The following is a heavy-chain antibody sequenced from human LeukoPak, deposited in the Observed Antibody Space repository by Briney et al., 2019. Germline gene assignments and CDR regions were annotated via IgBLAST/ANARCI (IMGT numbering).Heavy chain of an antibody. D-gene: IGHD3/OR15-3a*01. CDR2: INSGNSI. J-gene: IGHJ4*02. V-gene: IGHV3-74*01. CDR1: GFTFSIHW. Sequence: GGSLRLSCAASGFTFSIHWMHWVRQAPGKGLVWVAHINSGNSISHADSVKGRFTVSRDNAKNTLYLQMNGLRAEDTGIYYCVRVPLNTYDFGNWGQGTLVTVSS. CDR3: VRVPLNTYDFGN.